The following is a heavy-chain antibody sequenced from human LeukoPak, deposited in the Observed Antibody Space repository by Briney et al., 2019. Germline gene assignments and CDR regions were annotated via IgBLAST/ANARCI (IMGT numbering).Heavy chain of an antibody. CDR2: ISGSGGST. V-gene: IGHV3-23*01. D-gene: IGHD3-22*01. CDR3: AKHTYYYESSGTTALFDY. Sequence: TGGSLRLSCAASGFTFSSDDMSWVRQAPGKGLVWVTGISGSGGSTYYADSVKGRFTISRDNSKNTLYLRMNSLRAEDTAVYYCAKHTYYYESSGTTALFDYWGQGTLVTVSS. J-gene: IGHJ4*02. CDR1: GFTFSSDD.